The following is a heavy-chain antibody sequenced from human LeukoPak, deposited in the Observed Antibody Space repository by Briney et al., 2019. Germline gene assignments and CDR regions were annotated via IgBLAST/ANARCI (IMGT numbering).Heavy chain of an antibody. Sequence: GGSLRLSCAASGFIFSNYWMHWVRQVPGKGLVWVSRISPDGTTTTYADSVKGRFTISRDNAKNTLFLQMHSLGAEDTTVYYCAMGGSGYFTYWGRGTLVTVSS. V-gene: IGHV3-74*01. CDR1: GFIFSNYW. CDR2: ISPDGTTT. J-gene: IGHJ4*02. CDR3: AMGGSGYFTY. D-gene: IGHD6-19*01.